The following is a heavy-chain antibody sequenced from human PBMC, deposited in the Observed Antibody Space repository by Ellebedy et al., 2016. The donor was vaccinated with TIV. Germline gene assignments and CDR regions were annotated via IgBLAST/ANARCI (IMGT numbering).Heavy chain of an antibody. Sequence: GESLKISCAASEFTFSNFALHWARQVPGKGREWVAVISYDEGYKFYTDSVKCRFTVSRDNSKNTLSLQMDSLRGEDSAVYYCVREASYSSSWFDYWGKGALVSVSS. CDR3: VREASYSSSWFDY. CDR1: EFTFSNFA. V-gene: IGHV3-30*10. J-gene: IGHJ4*02. D-gene: IGHD6-13*01. CDR2: ISYDEGYK.